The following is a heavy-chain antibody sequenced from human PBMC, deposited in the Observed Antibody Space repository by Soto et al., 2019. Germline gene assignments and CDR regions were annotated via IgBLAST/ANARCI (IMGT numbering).Heavy chain of an antibody. CDR2: ISSSSSTI. CDR1: GFTFSSYT. Sequence: EVQLVESGGGLVQPGGSLRLSCAASGFTFSSYTMNWVRQAPGKGLEWISYISSSSSTIYYADSVKGRFTISRDNAKKSLYLQMTSLRDEDTAVYYCARVTGSEYFQHWGQGTLVTVSA. J-gene: IGHJ1*01. D-gene: IGHD2-21*02. CDR3: ARVTGSEYFQH. V-gene: IGHV3-48*02.